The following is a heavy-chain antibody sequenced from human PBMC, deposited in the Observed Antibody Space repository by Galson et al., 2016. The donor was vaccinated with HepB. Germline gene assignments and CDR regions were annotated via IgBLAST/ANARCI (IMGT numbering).Heavy chain of an antibody. Sequence: SLRLSCAASGLTFSSHEMNWVRQAPGRGLEWVSYISSSGHIKKYADSVNGRFTISRDNARNSLYLEMNSLRVEDTAVYYCAGEREFEGSFVYWGQGVLVTVSP. V-gene: IGHV3-48*03. J-gene: IGHJ4*02. CDR1: GLTFSSHE. CDR3: AGEREFEGSFVY. CDR2: ISSSGHIK. D-gene: IGHD3-10*01.